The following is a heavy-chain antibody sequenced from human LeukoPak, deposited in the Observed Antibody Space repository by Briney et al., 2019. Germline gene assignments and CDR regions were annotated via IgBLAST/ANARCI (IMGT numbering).Heavy chain of an antibody. Sequence: GGSLRLSCAASGFTFSSYGMHRVRQAPGKGLEWVAVISYDGSNKYYADSVKGRFTISRDNSKNTLYLQMNSLRAEDTAVYYCAKDRYGDYYFDYWGQGTLVTVSS. D-gene: IGHD4-17*01. CDR3: AKDRYGDYYFDY. CDR1: GFTFSSYG. CDR2: ISYDGSNK. V-gene: IGHV3-30*18. J-gene: IGHJ4*02.